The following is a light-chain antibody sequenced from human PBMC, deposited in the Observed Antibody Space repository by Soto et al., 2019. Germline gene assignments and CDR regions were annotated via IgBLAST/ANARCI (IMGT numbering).Light chain of an antibody. CDR3: QPYYVSLYI. J-gene: IGKJ2*01. Sequence: EIVLTQSPGTLSLSPGERATLSCRASQSVSSSYLAWYQQKPGQAPRLLIYGASSRATGIPDRFSGSGSGTDFPPTISGLEPEDLAVYYGQPYYVSLYIFGKGTKLDSK. CDR2: GAS. CDR1: QSVSSSY. V-gene: IGKV3-20*01.